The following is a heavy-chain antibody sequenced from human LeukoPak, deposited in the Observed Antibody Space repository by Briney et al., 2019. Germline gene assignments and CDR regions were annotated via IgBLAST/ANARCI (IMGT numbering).Heavy chain of an antibody. V-gene: IGHV3-30-3*01. J-gene: IGHJ3*02. CDR1: GFTFSSYA. CDR2: ISYDGSNK. Sequence: PGGSLRLPCAASGFTFSSYAMHWVRQAPGKGLEWVAVISYDGSNKYYADSVKGRFTISRDNSKNTLYLQMNSLRAEDTAVYYCARDAQWLVTRYAFDIWGQGTMVTVSS. CDR3: ARDAQWLVTRYAFDI. D-gene: IGHD6-19*01.